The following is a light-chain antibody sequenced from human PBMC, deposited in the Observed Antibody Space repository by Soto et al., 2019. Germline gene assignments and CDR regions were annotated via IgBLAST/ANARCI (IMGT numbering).Light chain of an antibody. Sequence: DIQMTQSPSTLSASVGDRVTITCRASQSISSWLAWYQQKPGKAPKVLIYKASSLESGVPPRFSGSGSGTQFTLNISSLQTDDFATYYCQQYSSYSWTFGQGTKVEIK. J-gene: IGKJ1*01. CDR3: QQYSSYSWT. CDR1: QSISSW. CDR2: KAS. V-gene: IGKV1-5*03.